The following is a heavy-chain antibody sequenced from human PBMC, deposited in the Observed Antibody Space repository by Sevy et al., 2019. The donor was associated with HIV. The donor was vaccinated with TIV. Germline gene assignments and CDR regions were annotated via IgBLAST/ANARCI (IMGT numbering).Heavy chain of an antibody. Sequence: GGSLRLSCAASGFTFDDNGMSWVRQAPGKGLEWVSGINWNGGSTGYADSVKGRFTISRDNAKNSLYLQMNSLRAEDMALDYGARGMGSGSNSGIRNYYYYYYMDVWGKGTTVTVSS. V-gene: IGHV3-20*04. J-gene: IGHJ6*03. CDR1: GFTFDDNG. D-gene: IGHD3-10*01. CDR3: ARGMGSGSNSGIRNYYYYYYMDV. CDR2: INWNGGST.